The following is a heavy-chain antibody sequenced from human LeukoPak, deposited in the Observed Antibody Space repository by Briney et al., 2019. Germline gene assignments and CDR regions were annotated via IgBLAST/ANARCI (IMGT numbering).Heavy chain of an antibody. V-gene: IGHV4-38-2*02. CDR1: GYSISSGYY. CDR2: IYHSGST. CDR3: ASQVDTAMVTGWFDP. D-gene: IGHD5-18*01. J-gene: IGHJ5*02. Sequence: SETLSLTCTVSGYSISSGYYWGWIRQPPGKGLEWIGSIYHSGSTYYNPSLKSRVTISVDTSENQFSLKLSSVTAADTAVYYCASQVDTAMVTGWFDPWGQGTLVTVSS.